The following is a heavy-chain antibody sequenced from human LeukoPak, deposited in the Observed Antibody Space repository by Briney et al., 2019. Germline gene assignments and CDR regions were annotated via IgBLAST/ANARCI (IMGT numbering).Heavy chain of an antibody. CDR2: ISYDGSNK. CDR3: ASPPHSSSWHFDY. CDR1: GFTFSSYA. Sequence: GGSLRLSCAASGFTFSSYAMHWVRQAPGKGLEWVAVISYDGSNKYYADSVKGRFTISRDNSKNTLYLQMNSLRAEDTAVYYCASPPHSSSWHFDYWGQGTLVTVSS. J-gene: IGHJ4*02. D-gene: IGHD6-13*01. V-gene: IGHV3-30-3*01.